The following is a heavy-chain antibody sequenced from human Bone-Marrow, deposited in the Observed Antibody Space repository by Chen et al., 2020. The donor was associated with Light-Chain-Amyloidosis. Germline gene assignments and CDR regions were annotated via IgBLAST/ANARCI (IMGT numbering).Heavy chain of an antibody. J-gene: IGHJ4*02. CDR2: ISFDG. Sequence: QVQLVASGGGVVQPGTSLRLSCVGSGFPFSSHAMHWVRQAPGRGLEWVAVISFDGRADSVQGRFTVSRDNSKSTLYLQMDSLRPDDTAVYYCARTLRYGHQVYFDYWGQGTLVTVSS. D-gene: IGHD3-9*01. V-gene: IGHV3-30*04. CDR3: ARTLRYGHQVYFDY. CDR1: GFPFSSHA.